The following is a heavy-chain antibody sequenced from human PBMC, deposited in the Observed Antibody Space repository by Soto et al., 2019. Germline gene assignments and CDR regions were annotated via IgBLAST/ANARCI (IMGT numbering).Heavy chain of an antibody. J-gene: IGHJ4*02. V-gene: IGHV4-59*01. CDR2: IYYSGST. D-gene: IGHD3-22*01. Sequence: SETLSLTCTVSGGSISSYYWSWIRQPPGKGLEWIGYIYYSGSTNYNPSLKSRVTISVDTSKNQFSLKLSSVTAADTALYYCARYDSSGYDYSGQGTLVTVSS. CDR1: GGSISSYY. CDR3: ARYDSSGYDY.